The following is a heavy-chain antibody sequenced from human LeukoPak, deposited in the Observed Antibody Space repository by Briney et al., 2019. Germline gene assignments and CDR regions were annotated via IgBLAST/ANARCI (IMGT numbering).Heavy chain of an antibody. CDR1: GVSINTYY. D-gene: IGHD1-14*01. CDR3: ARGANRLDS. V-gene: IGHV4-59*12. CDR2: IYYTGST. Sequence: SETLSLTCSVSGVSINTYYWSWIRQTPGKGLEWIGFIYYTGSTNYNPSLKSRVTMSVDTPKSQFSLKLTSVTAADTALYYCARGANRLDSWGRGTLVTVSS. J-gene: IGHJ4*02.